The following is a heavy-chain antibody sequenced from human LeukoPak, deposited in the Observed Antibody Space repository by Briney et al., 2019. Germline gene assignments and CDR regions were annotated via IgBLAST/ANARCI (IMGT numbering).Heavy chain of an antibody. CDR3: ARHVGGPYSGYDTVQYFDY. Sequence: SETLSLTCTVSGGSTSSSSYYWGWIRQPPGKGLEWIGSIYYSGSTYYNPSLKSRVTISVDTSKNQFSLKLSSVTAADTAVYYCARHVGGPYSGYDTVQYFDYWGQGTLVTVSS. D-gene: IGHD5-12*01. V-gene: IGHV4-39*01. J-gene: IGHJ4*02. CDR2: IYYSGST. CDR1: GGSTSSSSYY.